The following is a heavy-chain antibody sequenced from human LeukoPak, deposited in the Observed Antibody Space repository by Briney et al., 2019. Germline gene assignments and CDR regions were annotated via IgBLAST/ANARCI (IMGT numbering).Heavy chain of an antibody. J-gene: IGHJ6*02. Sequence: ASVTVSCTASGYTFTSYATNWVRQAPGQGLEWMGWINTNTGNPTYAQGFTGRFVFSLDTSVSTAYLQISSLKAEDTAVYYCASHPSDHYYYYGMDVWGQGTTVTVSS. CDR3: ASHPSDHYYYYGMDV. D-gene: IGHD3-10*01. CDR1: GYTFTSYA. V-gene: IGHV7-4-1*02. CDR2: INTNTGNP.